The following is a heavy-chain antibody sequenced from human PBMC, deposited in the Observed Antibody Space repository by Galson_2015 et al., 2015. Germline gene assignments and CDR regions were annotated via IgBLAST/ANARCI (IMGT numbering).Heavy chain of an antibody. V-gene: IGHV3-74*01. D-gene: IGHD6-19*01. CDR3: ARGQWTDAFDI. CDR2: INSDGSST. CDR1: GFTFSSYW. J-gene: IGHJ3*02. Sequence: SLRLSCAASGFTFSSYWMHWVRQAPGKGLVWVSRINSDGSSTSYADFVKGRFTISRDNAKNTLYLQMNSLRAEDTAVYYCARGQWTDAFDIWGQGTMVTVSS.